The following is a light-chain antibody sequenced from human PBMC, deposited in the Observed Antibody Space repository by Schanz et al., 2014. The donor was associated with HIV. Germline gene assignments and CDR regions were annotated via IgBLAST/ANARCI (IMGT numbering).Light chain of an antibody. Sequence: QSALTQPASVSGSPGQSITISCTGTSSDVGGYNYVSWYQQHPGKAPKLMIYDVNNRPSGVSNRFSGSKSGNTTSLTISGLQAEDEADYYCSSYTSSSTWVFGGGTNVTVL. CDR1: SSDVGGYNY. CDR2: DVN. V-gene: IGLV2-14*01. J-gene: IGLJ3*02. CDR3: SSYTSSSTWV.